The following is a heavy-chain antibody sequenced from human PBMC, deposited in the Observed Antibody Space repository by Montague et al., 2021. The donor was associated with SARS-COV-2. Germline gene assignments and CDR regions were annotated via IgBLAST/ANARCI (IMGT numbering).Heavy chain of an antibody. D-gene: IGHD4-17*01. V-gene: IGHV3-48*03. CDR2: ISRSGDLI. CDR1: GFTFSSYE. Sequence: SLRLSRAASGFTFSSYEMNWVRQAPGKGLEWLSYISRSGDLIYYADSVKGRFTISRDNAKRSLYLQMTSLRAEDTAVYYCARHYGDYFYDYYGMDVWGQGTTVTVSS. J-gene: IGHJ6*02. CDR3: ARHYGDYFYDYYGMDV.